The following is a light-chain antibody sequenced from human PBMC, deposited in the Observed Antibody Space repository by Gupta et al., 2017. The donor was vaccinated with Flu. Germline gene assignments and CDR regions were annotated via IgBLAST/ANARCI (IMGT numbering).Light chain of an antibody. J-gene: IGLJ2*01. V-gene: IGLV1-40*01. CDR2: GNS. CDR1: SSNIGAGYD. CDR3: QSYDYTLSVVV. Sequence: QSLLTQPPSVSGAPGQRVTIYCTGSSSNIGAGYDVHGYQQLPGTAPKLLIDGNSNRPSGVPDRFSGSKSGTSASLAITGLQAEDEADYYCQSYDYTLSVVVFGGGTKLTVL.